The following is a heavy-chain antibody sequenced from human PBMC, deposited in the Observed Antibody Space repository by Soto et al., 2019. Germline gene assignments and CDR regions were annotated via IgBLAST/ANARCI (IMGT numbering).Heavy chain of an antibody. Sequence: GSLRLSCAASGXRFSSYRMNWVRQAPGKGLEWVSSIISSSGEIYHADSVKGRFTISRDNAKNSLYLQLNRMRFEDTAVYYCARHYGGYYFDYWGKGTLGTVSS. CDR1: GXRFSSYR. CDR3: ARHYGGYYFDY. CDR2: IISSSGEI. V-gene: IGHV3-21*01. J-gene: IGHJ4*02. D-gene: IGHD3-10*01.